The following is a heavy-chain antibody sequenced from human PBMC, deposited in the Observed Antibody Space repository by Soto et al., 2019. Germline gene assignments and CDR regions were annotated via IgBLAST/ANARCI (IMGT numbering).Heavy chain of an antibody. D-gene: IGHD3-3*01. CDR3: ARRRIGDY. V-gene: IGHV4-61*05. CDR1: GGSISSSSYY. CDR2: IYGSGST. J-gene: IGHJ4*02. Sequence: SETLSLTCTVSGGSISSSSYYWGWFRQSPGKGLEWIGYIYGSGSTNYNPSLKSRVTISADTSKNQFSLKLTSVTAADTAVYYCARRRIGDYWGQGTPVTVSS.